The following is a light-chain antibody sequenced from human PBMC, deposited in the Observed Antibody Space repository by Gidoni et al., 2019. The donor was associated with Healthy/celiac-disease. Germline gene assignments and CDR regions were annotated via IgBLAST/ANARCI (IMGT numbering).Light chain of an antibody. J-gene: IGKJ2*01. V-gene: IGKV1-8*01. CDR3: QQYYSYPYT. Sequence: AIWMTQSPSSFSASTGDRVTITCRASQCIGSYLAWYQQKPGKAPKLLIYAASALQSGVPSRFSGSGSGTDFTLTISCLQSEDFATYYCQQYYSYPYTFGQGTKLEIK. CDR2: AAS. CDR1: QCIGSY.